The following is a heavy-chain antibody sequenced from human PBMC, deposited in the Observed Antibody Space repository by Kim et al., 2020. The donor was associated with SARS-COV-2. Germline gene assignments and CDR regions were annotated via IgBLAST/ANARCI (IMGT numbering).Heavy chain of an antibody. D-gene: IGHD2-21*01. CDR2: IYSGGST. J-gene: IGHJ6*02. Sequence: GGSLRLSCAASGFTVSSNYMSWVRQAPGKGLEWVSVIYSGGSTYYADSVKGRFTISRDNSKNTLYLQMNSLRAEDTAVYYCARETLGWTGMDVWGQGTTVTVSS. CDR3: ARETLGWTGMDV. V-gene: IGHV3-66*01. CDR1: GFTVSSNY.